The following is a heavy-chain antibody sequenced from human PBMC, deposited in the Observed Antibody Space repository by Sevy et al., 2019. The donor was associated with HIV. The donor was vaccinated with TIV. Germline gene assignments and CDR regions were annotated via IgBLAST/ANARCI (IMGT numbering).Heavy chain of an antibody. D-gene: IGHD6-13*01. V-gene: IGHV3-43D*03. CDR1: GFTFDDYA. J-gene: IGHJ6*02. CDR2: ISWDGGST. Sequence: GGSLRLSCAVSGFTFDDYAMHWVRQAPGKGLEWVSLISWDGGSTNYADSVKGPFTISRDNSKNSLYLQMNSLRAEDTALYYCAKPYRIAVAGDYYYSGMDVWGQGTTVTVSS. CDR3: AKPYRIAVAGDYYYSGMDV.